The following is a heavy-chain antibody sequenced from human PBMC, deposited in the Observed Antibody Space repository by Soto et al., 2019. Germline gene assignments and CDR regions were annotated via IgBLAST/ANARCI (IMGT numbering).Heavy chain of an antibody. Sequence: QVHLVQSGTEVKKPGSSVKVSCKASGGTFSSSGFSWVRQAPGQGLEWMGMIVPSLDTTNYAQKFQARVTITADGVTSTAYMELRSLRSEDTAVYYCARWPQPRYTADPYAVDVWGQGTRVIVSS. CDR3: ARWPQPRYTADPYAVDV. V-gene: IGHV1-69*11. D-gene: IGHD3-16*02. CDR2: IVPSLDTT. CDR1: GGTFSSSG. J-gene: IGHJ6*02.